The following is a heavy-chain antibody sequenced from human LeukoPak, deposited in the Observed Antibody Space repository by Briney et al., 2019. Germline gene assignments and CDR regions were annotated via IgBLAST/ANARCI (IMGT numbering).Heavy chain of an antibody. CDR3: ARSGYYYDSSGYLEGAFDT. D-gene: IGHD3-22*01. CDR2: IYYSGSH. Sequence: SETLSLTCTLSGGPISSYYWSWTRQPPGRGLGWIGYIYYSGSHNYNASLKSRVPISEDMPKNQFSVKLSSVTAADRGVFSCARSGYYYDSSGYLEGAFDTWGQGTMVTVSS. CDR1: GGPISSYY. J-gene: IGHJ3*02. V-gene: IGHV4-59*13.